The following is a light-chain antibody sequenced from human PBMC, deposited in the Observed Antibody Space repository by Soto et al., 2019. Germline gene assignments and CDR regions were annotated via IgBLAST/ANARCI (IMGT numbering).Light chain of an antibody. CDR2: GSS. CDR1: QSVGTN. Sequence: EIVMTQSPATLSVSPGESTTLSCRASQSVGTNLAWYQKTPGQATRLLIYGSSTRANGIPARFSGSGSGTDLTLTISSLQSEDFAVYYCQHYNYWPPKTFGQGTKGDI. V-gene: IGKV3-15*01. CDR3: QHYNYWPPKT. J-gene: IGKJ1*01.